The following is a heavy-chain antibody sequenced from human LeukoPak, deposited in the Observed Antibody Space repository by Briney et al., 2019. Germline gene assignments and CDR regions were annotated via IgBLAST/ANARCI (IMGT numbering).Heavy chain of an antibody. V-gene: IGHV4-59*01. CDR3: ARWNRMIDY. D-gene: IGHD1-1*01. Sequence: SETLSLTCAVYGGSFSGYYWSWIRQPPGKGLEWIGYIYYSGSTNYNPSLKSRVTISVDTSKNQFSLKLSSVTAADTAVYYCARWNRMIDYWGQGTLVTVSS. CDR1: GGSFSGYY. J-gene: IGHJ4*02. CDR2: IYYSGST.